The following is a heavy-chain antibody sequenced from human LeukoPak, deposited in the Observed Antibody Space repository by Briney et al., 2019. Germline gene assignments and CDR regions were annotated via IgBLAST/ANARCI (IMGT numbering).Heavy chain of an antibody. D-gene: IGHD6-19*01. Sequence: ASVKVSCKASGYTFTGYYMHWVRQAPGQGLEWMGRINPNSGGTNYVQKFQGRVTMTRDTSISTAYMELSRLRSDDTAMYYCVLEVLSSGWVSWGQGTLVTVSS. CDR3: VLEVLSSGWVS. V-gene: IGHV1-2*06. J-gene: IGHJ5*02. CDR2: INPNSGGT. CDR1: GYTFTGYY.